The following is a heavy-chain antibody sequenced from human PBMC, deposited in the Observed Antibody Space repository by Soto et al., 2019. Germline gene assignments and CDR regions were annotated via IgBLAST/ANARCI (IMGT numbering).Heavy chain of an antibody. CDR1: GFTFSTYW. V-gene: IGHV3-7*01. J-gene: IGHJ4*02. D-gene: IGHD1-26*01. Sequence: GGSLRLSCSASGFTFSTYWMIWVRQTPGKGLGWVASIKEDGSEKYYVDSVKGRFTISRDNAKNSLFPQLNSLRGEDTAIYYCARDRGRLQFDYWGQGILVTVLL. CDR2: IKEDGSEK. CDR3: ARDRGRLQFDY.